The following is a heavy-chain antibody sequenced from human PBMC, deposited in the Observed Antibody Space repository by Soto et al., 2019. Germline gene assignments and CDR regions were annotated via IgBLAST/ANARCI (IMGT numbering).Heavy chain of an antibody. V-gene: IGHV3-74*01. CDR2: IKSDGTTT. Sequence: GVSLRLSCEASGFAFTTYWMHWVRHAPGKGLVWVSGIKSDGTTTTYAYSVKGRFTISRDSAKNTLYLQLSSRSDEDPAVSYCASRFASTNSPRPFERWGKGNKVTISS. CDR3: ASRFASTNSPRPFER. CDR1: GFAFTTYW. J-gene: IGHJ4*02. D-gene: IGHD2-2*01.